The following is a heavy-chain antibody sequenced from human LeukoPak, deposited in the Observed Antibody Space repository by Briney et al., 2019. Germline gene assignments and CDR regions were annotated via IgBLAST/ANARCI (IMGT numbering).Heavy chain of an antibody. V-gene: IGHV1-18*01. CDR2: ISAYNGNT. J-gene: IGHJ4*02. Sequence: ASVKVSCQASGYTYIRYRITWVRQAPGQGLEWMGWISAYNGNTNYAQKLQGRVTMTTDTSTSTAHMELRSLRSDDTAVYYCARTDYGDYVGYYFDYWGQGTLVTVSS. D-gene: IGHD4-17*01. CDR3: ARTDYGDYVGYYFDY. CDR1: GYTYIRYR.